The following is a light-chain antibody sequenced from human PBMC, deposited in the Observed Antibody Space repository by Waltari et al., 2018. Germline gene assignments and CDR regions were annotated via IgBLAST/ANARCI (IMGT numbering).Light chain of an antibody. J-gene: IGKJ3*01. V-gene: IGKV3-11*01. CDR3: QQRSNWPSGT. CDR2: DSS. CDR1: QSVSSY. Sequence: NVFTPSPATLSLSPGEKATLPCRASQSVSSYLAWYQQKPGQAPRPLIYDSSNRATGIPARFSGSGSGTDFTLTISSLEPEDFAVYYCQQRSNWPSGTFGPGTKVDIK.